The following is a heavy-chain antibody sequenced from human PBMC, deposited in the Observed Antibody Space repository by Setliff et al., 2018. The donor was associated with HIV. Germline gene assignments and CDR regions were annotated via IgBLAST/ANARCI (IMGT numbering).Heavy chain of an antibody. V-gene: IGHV1-46*01. J-gene: IGHJ4*02. CDR2: INPSGGGT. CDR1: GGTFSSYA. D-gene: IGHD4-4*01. Sequence: ASVKVSCKASGGTFSSYAINWVRQAPGQGLEWMAIINPSGGGTSYAQKFQGRVTMTSDTSTSTVYMELSSLRSEDTAVYYCARALYTNLAHFDYLGQGTLVTVSS. CDR3: ARALYTNLAHFDY.